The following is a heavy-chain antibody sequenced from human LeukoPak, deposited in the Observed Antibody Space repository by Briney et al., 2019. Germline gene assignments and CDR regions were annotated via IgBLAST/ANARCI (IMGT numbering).Heavy chain of an antibody. CDR1: GFSFNNYA. J-gene: IGHJ3*02. V-gene: IGHV3-23*01. D-gene: IGHD6-19*01. Sequence: GGSLRLSCTASGFSFNNYAMNWVRQAPGKGLEWVSIISGGGVSTYYADSVKGRFTMSRDISKNTVYLQMNSLRAEDTAVYYCAKGLVAGRGYNSADAFDIWGQGTMVTVSS. CDR3: AKGLVAGRGYNSADAFDI. CDR2: ISGGGVST.